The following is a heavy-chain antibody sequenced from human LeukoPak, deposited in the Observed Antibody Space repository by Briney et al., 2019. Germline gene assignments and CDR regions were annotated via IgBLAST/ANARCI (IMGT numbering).Heavy chain of an antibody. CDR3: ARVGSTYYDFWSGYPYFDY. CDR1: GYTFTSYG. Sequence: ASVKVSCKASGYTFTSYGISWVRQAPGQGLEWMGWISAYNGNTNYAQKLQGRVTMTTDTFTSTAYMELRSLRSDDTAVYYCARVGSTYYDFWSGYPYFDYWGQGTLVTVSS. D-gene: IGHD3-3*01. CDR2: ISAYNGNT. J-gene: IGHJ4*02. V-gene: IGHV1-18*01.